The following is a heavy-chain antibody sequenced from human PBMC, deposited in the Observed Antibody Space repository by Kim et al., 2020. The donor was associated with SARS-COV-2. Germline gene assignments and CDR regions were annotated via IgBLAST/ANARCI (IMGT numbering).Heavy chain of an antibody. CDR2: ISGSGGST. CDR3: AKSAVVVPAAMYYFDY. D-gene: IGHD2-2*01. J-gene: IGHJ4*02. CDR1: GFTFSSYA. V-gene: IGHV3-23*01. Sequence: GGSLRLSCAASGFTFSSYAMSWVRQAPGKGLEWVSAISGSGGSTYYADSVKGRFTISRDNSKNTLYLQMNSLRAEDTAVYYCAKSAVVVPAAMYYFDYWGQGTLVTFSS.